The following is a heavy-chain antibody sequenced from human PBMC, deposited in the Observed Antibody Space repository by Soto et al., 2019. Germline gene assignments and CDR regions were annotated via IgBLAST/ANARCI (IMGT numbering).Heavy chain of an antibody. CDR2: IYYTGST. CDR1: GGSVSNGDYY. V-gene: IGHV4-30-4*01. J-gene: IGHJ6*02. CDR3: ARDGRNNDISGGYYYYHMDV. Sequence: SETLSLTCTVSGGSVSNGDYYWAWIRQPPGKGLEWIGYIYYTGSTYYNPSLKSRVTISLDTSKNHLSLKLSSVTAADTAVYYCARDGRNNDISGGYYYYHMDVWGQGTTVTVSS. D-gene: IGHD1-1*01.